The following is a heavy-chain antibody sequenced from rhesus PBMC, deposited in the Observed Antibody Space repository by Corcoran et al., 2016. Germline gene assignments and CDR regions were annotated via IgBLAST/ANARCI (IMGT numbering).Heavy chain of an antibody. CDR2: IYGSGVST. D-gene: IGHD3-16*01. CDR1: VASISGNY. Sequence: QVQLQESGPGLVKPSETLPLPCAVSVASISGNYCSWIRHAPGKGLEWIGGIYGSGVSTALNPSLMRGSTNSRATSKSLSSLKLSSVTAADTAVYYCARGTYYYCGSYYYVYYFDYWGQGVLVTVSS. CDR3: ARGTYYYCGSYYYVYYFDY. J-gene: IGHJ4*01. V-gene: IGHV4S2*01.